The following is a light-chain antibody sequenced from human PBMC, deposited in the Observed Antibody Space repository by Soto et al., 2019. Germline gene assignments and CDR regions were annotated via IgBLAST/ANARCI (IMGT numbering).Light chain of an antibody. J-gene: IGKJ4*01. CDR2: DAS. CDR3: QKYDSGLRT. Sequence: EIVLTQSPATLALSPGERATLSCRASQSVSSYLAWYQQKPGQAPRLLIYDASNRATGIPARFSGSGSGTDFSLTISSLEPEDVATYYCQKYDSGLRTFGGGTTVEIK. CDR1: QSVSSY. V-gene: IGKV3-11*01.